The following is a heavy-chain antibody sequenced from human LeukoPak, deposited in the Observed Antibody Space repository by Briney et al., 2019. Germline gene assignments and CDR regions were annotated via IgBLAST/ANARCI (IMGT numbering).Heavy chain of an antibody. J-gene: IGHJ4*02. CDR1: GESFSGYY. CDR3: GRLSPTMIRGVISPSYSDTSGPIGR. Sequence: SETLSLTCSVSGESFSGYYWTWIRQIPGKGLEGVREIKHSGSTTYNPSLKRRVTISSDPSKNQVSLTLAAVVAEDTALYFCGRLSPTMIRGVISPSYSDTSGPIGRWGPGTLVTVSS. CDR2: IKHSGST. D-gene: IGHD3-10*01. V-gene: IGHV4-34*01.